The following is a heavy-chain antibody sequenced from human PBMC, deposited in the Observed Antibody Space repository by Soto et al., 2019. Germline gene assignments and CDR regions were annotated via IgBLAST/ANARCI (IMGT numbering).Heavy chain of an antibody. J-gene: IGHJ4*02. Sequence: ASVKVSCKASGYTFTSYAMHWVRQAPGQRLEWMGGINAGNGNTKYSQKFQGRVTITRDTSASTAYMELSSLRSEDTAVYYCARVYSGCLDYWGQGTLVTVSS. V-gene: IGHV1-3*01. CDR1: GYTFTSYA. D-gene: IGHD6-19*01. CDR3: ARVYSGCLDY. CDR2: INAGNGNT.